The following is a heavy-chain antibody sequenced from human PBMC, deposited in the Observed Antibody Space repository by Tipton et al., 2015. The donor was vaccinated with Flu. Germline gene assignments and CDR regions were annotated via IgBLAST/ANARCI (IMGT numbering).Heavy chain of an antibody. CDR1: GYSFTTYW. CDR2: IFPGNSGT. Sequence: VQLVQSGAEMKKPGESLKISCKGSGYSFTTYWIHWVRQMPGKELEWMGSIFPGNSGTRYSPSFQGQVTMSADKSISTAYLQWSRLTASDTGMYYCAAAVAAYAFDIWGQGTMVTVSS. V-gene: IGHV5-51*03. CDR3: AAAVAAYAFDI. D-gene: IGHD6-19*01. J-gene: IGHJ3*02.